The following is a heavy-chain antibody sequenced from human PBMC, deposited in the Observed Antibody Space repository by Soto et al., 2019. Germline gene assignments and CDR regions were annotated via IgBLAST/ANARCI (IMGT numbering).Heavy chain of an antibody. Sequence: SETLSLTCAVSSGSISSSNWWSWVRQPPGKGLEWIGEIYHSGSTNYNPSLKSRVTISVDKSKNQFSLKLSSVTAADTAVYYCARDQIEYCSGGSCYENWFDPWGQGTLVTVSS. V-gene: IGHV4-4*02. J-gene: IGHJ5*02. CDR1: SGSISSSNW. D-gene: IGHD2-15*01. CDR2: IYHSGST. CDR3: ARDQIEYCSGGSCYENWFDP.